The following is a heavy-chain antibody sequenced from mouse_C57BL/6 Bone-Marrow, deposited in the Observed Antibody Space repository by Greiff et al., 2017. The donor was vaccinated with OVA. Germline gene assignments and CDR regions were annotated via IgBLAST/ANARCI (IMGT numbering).Heavy chain of an antibody. CDR2: INPYTGGP. CDR1: GYTFTDYY. D-gene: IGHD2-3*01. J-gene: IGHJ3*01. V-gene: IGHV1-19*01. CDR3: ARGDGYPVAY. Sequence: VQLQQSGPVLVKPGASVKMSCKASGYTFTDYYMNWVKQSHGKSLEWIGVINPYTGGPSYNQTFKGKATLTVDKSSSTAYMELNSLTSEDSAVYYCARGDGYPVAYWGQGTLVTVSA.